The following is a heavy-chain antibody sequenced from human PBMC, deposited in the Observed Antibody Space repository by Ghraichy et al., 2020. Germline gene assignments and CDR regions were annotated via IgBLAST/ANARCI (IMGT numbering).Heavy chain of an antibody. V-gene: IGHV3-23*01. D-gene: IGHD6-13*01. J-gene: IGHJ5*02. CDR1: GFTFSSYA. CDR2: ISGSGGST. Sequence: GGSLRLSCAASGFTFSSYAMSWVRQAPGKGLEWVSAISGSGGSTYYADSVKGRFTISRDNSKNTLYLQMNSLRAEDTAVYYCAKVVIAAAGTGGDWFDPWGQGTLVTVSS. CDR3: AKVVIAAAGTGGDWFDP.